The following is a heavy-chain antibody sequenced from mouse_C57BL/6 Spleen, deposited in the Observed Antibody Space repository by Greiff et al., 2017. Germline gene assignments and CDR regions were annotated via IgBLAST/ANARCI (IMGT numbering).Heavy chain of an antibody. V-gene: IGHV3-6*01. Sequence: EVQLQQSGPGLVKPSQSLSLTCSVTGYSITSGYYWNWIRQFPGNKLEWMGYISYDGSNNYNPSLKNRISITRDTSKNQFFLKLNSVTTEDTATYYCATLRNAMDYWGQGTSVTVSS. J-gene: IGHJ4*01. CDR3: ATLRNAMDY. D-gene: IGHD1-1*01. CDR2: ISYDGSN. CDR1: GYSITSGYY.